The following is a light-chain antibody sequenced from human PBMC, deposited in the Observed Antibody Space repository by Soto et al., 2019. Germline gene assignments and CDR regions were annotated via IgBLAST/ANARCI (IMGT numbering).Light chain of an antibody. CDR3: QQYENYWT. Sequence: DIHMTQSPTSLSASVGDRLTISFRASQRIGTYLAWYQQKPGKAPKLLIYDASTLESGVPSRFSGSGSGTEFTLAISSLQPDDFATYYCQQYENYWTFGQGTKVDIK. V-gene: IGKV1-5*01. CDR1: QRIGTY. J-gene: IGKJ1*01. CDR2: DAS.